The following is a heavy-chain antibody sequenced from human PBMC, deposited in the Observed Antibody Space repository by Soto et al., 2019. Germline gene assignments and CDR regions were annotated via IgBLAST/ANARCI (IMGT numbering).Heavy chain of an antibody. D-gene: IGHD3-22*01. CDR3: ARKGSSGYYLYYYYGMDV. J-gene: IGHJ6*02. V-gene: IGHV4-34*01. CDR2: INHSGST. CDR1: GGSFSGYY. Sequence: QVQLQQWGAGLLKPSETLSLTCAVYGGSFSGYYWSWIRQPPGKGLEWIGEINHSGSTNYNPSLKSRVTISVETSKNQFSLKLSSVTAADTAVYYCARKGSSGYYLYYYYGMDVWGQGTTVTVSS.